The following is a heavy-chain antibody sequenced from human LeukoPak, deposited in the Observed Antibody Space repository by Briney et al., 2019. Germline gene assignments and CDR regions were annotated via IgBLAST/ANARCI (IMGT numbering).Heavy chain of an antibody. CDR2: IKQDGSET. J-gene: IGHJ4*02. D-gene: IGHD3-22*01. Sequence: GGSLRLSCAASGFTFTSYAMTWVRQAPGKGLEWVANIKQDGSETYYMDSVKGRFTISRDNAKNSLYLQMNSLRADDTAVYYCVGAVTAHYYDPFWGQGTLVTVSS. V-gene: IGHV3-7*01. CDR3: VGAVTAHYYDPF. CDR1: GFTFTSYA.